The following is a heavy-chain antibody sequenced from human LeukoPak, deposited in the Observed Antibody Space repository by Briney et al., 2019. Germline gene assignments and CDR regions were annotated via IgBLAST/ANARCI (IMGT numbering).Heavy chain of an antibody. CDR3: ARLSIVVVAARIFDY. CDR2: IYYSGST. D-gene: IGHD2-15*01. CDR1: GGSISSSSYY. Sequence: SETLSLTCTVSGGSISSSSYYWGWIRQPPGKGLEWIGRIYYSGSTYYNPSLKSRVTISVDTSKNQFSLKLSSVTAADTAVYYCARLSIVVVAARIFDYWGQGTLVTVSS. J-gene: IGHJ4*02. V-gene: IGHV4-39*01.